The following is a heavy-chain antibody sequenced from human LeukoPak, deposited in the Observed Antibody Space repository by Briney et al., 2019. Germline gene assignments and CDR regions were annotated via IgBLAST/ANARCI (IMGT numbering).Heavy chain of an antibody. J-gene: IGHJ3*02. D-gene: IGHD3-22*01. V-gene: IGHV1-69*04. CDR1: GGTFSSYA. CDR2: IIPIFGIA. Sequence: SVKVSCKASGGTFSSYAISWVRQAPGQGLEWMGRIIPIFGIANYAQKFQGRVTITADKSTSTAYMELSGLRSEDTAVYYCARPINYYDSSGEGVYAFDIWGQGTMVTVSS. CDR3: ARPINYYDSSGEGVYAFDI.